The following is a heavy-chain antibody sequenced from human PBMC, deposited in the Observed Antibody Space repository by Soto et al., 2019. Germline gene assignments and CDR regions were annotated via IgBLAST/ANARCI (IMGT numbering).Heavy chain of an antibody. Sequence: SVKVSCKASGGSFSRDGITWVRQAPGPGLEWIGEVIPMFDNTKCAPQVQGRVSSTADTATTTVYMEVNRLTPDDTAVYYCAREVVTETTLGYFDFWGQGALVTGSS. V-gene: IGHV1-69*06. J-gene: IGHJ4*02. CDR2: VIPMFDNT. CDR1: GGSFSRDG. D-gene: IGHD3-22*01. CDR3: AREVVTETTLGYFDF.